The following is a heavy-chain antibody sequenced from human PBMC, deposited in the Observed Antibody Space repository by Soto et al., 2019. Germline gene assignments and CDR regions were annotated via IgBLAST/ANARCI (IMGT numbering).Heavy chain of an antibody. Sequence: QVQLQESGPGLVKPSETLSLTYTVSGGSVSSGSYYWSWIRQPPGKGLEWIGYIYYSGSTNYNPSLKSRVTISVDTSKNQFSLKLSSVTAADTAVYYCARGGRALFTMVRGVMSAFDIWGQGTMVTVSS. CDR2: IYYSGST. D-gene: IGHD3-10*01. V-gene: IGHV4-61*01. CDR1: GGSVSSGSYY. CDR3: ARGGRALFTMVRGVMSAFDI. J-gene: IGHJ3*02.